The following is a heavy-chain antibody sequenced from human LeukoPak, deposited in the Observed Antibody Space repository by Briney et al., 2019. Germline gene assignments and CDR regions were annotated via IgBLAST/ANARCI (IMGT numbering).Heavy chain of an antibody. V-gene: IGHV3-30-3*01. CDR2: ISYDGSNK. Sequence: GGSLRLSCAASGFTFSSYAMHWVRQAPGKGLEWVAVISYDGSNKYYADSVKGRFTISRDNSKNTLYLQMNSLRAEDTAVYYCARGLRLYDFWSGYSPYYYYYGMDVWGQGTTVTVSS. CDR3: ARGLRLYDFWSGYSPYYYYYGMDV. D-gene: IGHD3-3*01. CDR1: GFTFSSYA. J-gene: IGHJ6*02.